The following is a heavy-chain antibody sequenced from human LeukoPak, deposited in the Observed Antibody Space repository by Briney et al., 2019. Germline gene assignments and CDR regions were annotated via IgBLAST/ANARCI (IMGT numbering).Heavy chain of an antibody. CDR3: IAVAVRFEEPLDAFDI. D-gene: IGHD6-19*01. V-gene: IGHV3-30-3*01. Sequence: GRSLRLSCAASGFTFSSYAMHWVRLAPGKGLEWVAVISYDGSNKYYADSVKGRFTISRDNSKNTLYLQMNSLRAEDAAVYYCIAVAVRFEEPLDAFDIWGQGTMVTVSS. J-gene: IGHJ3*02. CDR2: ISYDGSNK. CDR1: GFTFSSYA.